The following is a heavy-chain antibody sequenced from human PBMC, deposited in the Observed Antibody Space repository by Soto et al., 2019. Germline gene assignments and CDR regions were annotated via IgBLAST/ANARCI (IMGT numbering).Heavy chain of an antibody. J-gene: IGHJ3*02. D-gene: IGHD3-22*01. CDR2: IKQDGSEK. Sequence: GGSLRLSCAASGFTFSSYWMSWVRQAPGKGLEWVANIKQDGSEKYYVDSVKGRFTISRDNAKNSLYLQMNSLRAEDTAVYYCARDQQGYYYDSSGYDAFDIWGQGTMVTVSS. V-gene: IGHV3-7*01. CDR1: GFTFSSYW. CDR3: ARDQQGYYYDSSGYDAFDI.